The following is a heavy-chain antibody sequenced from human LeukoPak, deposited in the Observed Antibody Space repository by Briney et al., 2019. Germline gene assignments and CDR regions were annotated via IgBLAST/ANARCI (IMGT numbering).Heavy chain of an antibody. D-gene: IGHD3-22*01. V-gene: IGHV4-39*01. Sequence: SETLSLTCTVSGGSISSSSYYWGWIRQPPGKGLEWIGSIYYSGSTYYNPSLKSRVTISVDTSKNQFSLKLSSVTAADTAVYYCARGGVILGRDYWGQGTLVTVSS. CDR2: IYYSGST. J-gene: IGHJ4*02. CDR3: ARGGVILGRDY. CDR1: GGSISSSSYY.